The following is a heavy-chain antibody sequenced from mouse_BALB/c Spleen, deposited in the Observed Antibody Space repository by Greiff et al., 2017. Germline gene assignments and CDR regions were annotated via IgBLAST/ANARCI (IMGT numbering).Heavy chain of an antibody. CDR2: INPYNDGT. V-gene: IGHV1-14*01. CDR3: ARWGYGNYGYYAMDY. CDR1: GYTFTSYV. J-gene: IGHJ4*01. D-gene: IGHD2-1*01. Sequence: EVQGVESGPELVKPGASVKMSCKASGYTFTSYVMHWVKQKPGQGLEWIGYINPYNDGTKYNEKFKGKATLTSDKSSSTAYMELSSLTSEDSAVFYCARWGYGNYGYYAMDYWGQGTSVTVSS.